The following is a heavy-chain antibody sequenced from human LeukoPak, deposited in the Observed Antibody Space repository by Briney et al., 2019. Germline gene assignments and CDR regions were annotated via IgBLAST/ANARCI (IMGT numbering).Heavy chain of an antibody. CDR2: IYYSGST. CDR1: GGSISSGGYY. Sequence: SETLSLTCTVSGGSISSGGYYWSWIRQHPGKGLEWIGYIYYSGSTYYNPSLMSRVTISVDTSKNQFSLKLSSVTAADTAVYYCARTGTTPLDYWGQGTLVTVSS. V-gene: IGHV4-31*03. CDR3: ARTGTTPLDY. J-gene: IGHJ4*02. D-gene: IGHD4-11*01.